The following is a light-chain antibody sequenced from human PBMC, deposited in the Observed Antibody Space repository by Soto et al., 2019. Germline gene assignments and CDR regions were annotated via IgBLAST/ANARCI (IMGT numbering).Light chain of an antibody. CDR2: DAS. V-gene: IGKV3-11*01. CDR1: QSVSSY. J-gene: IGKJ1*01. Sequence: EIVLTQSPSTXSXXPXXXXXXXXRASQSVSSYLAWYQQKPGQAPRLLIYDASNRATGIPARFSGSGSGTDFTLTISSLEPEDFAVYYCQQRSNWPGTFGQGTKVDI. CDR3: QQRSNWPGT.